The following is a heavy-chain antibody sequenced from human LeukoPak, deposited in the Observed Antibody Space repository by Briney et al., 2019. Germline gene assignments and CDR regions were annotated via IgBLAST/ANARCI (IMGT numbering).Heavy chain of an antibody. CDR3: ARVRDYGDNSDAFDI. V-gene: IGHV4-59*01. Sequence: SETLSLTCTVSGGSISSYYWSWIRQPPGKGLEWIGYIYYSGSTNYNPSLKSRVTISVDTSKNQFSLKLSSVTAADTAVYYCARVRDYGDNSDAFDIWGQGTMVTVSS. CDR1: GGSISSYY. CDR2: IYYSGST. D-gene: IGHD4-23*01. J-gene: IGHJ3*02.